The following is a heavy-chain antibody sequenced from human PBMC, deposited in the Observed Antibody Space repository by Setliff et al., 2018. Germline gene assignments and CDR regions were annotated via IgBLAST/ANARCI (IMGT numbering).Heavy chain of an antibody. CDR2: INHSGST. D-gene: IGHD3-3*01. J-gene: IGHJ4*02. Sequence: PSETLSLTCAVYGGSFSGYYWSWIRQPPGKGLEWIGEINHSGSTNYNPSLKSRVTISVDTSKNQFSLKLSSVTAADTAVYCCARSPGHYNFWSGYYTGGCFDYWGQGTLVTVSS. CDR1: GGSFSGYY. V-gene: IGHV4-34*01. CDR3: ARSPGHYNFWSGYYTGGCFDY.